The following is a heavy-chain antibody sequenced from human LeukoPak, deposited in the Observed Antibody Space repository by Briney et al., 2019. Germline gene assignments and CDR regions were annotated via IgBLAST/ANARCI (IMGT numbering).Heavy chain of an antibody. D-gene: IGHD6-13*01. CDR3: ARDRWQQLYYYYYMDV. Sequence: SVKISCKASGGTFSSYAISWVRQAPGQGLEWMGRIIPIFGTANYAQKFQGRVTITTDESTSTAYMELSSLRSEDTAAYYCARDRWQQLYYYYYMDVWGKGTTVTVSS. CDR2: IIPIFGTA. J-gene: IGHJ6*03. V-gene: IGHV1-69*05. CDR1: GGTFSSYA.